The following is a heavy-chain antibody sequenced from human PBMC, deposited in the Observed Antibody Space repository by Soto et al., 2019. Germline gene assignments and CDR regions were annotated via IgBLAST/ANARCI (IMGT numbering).Heavy chain of an antibody. CDR1: GGTFSSYA. V-gene: IGHV1-69*12. CDR3: ASAALGLVYGSGGSDLRGLSCGC. J-gene: IGHJ4*02. Sequence: QVQLVQSGAEVKKPGSSVKVSCKASGGTFSSYAISWVRQAPGQGLEWMGGIIPIFGTASYAQKFQGRVTVTADESTGTAYMDLSRGRSDDTAGYYWASAALGLVYGSGGSDLRGLSCGCWGQGTLVTVAA. D-gene: IGHD2-15*01. CDR2: IIPIFGTA.